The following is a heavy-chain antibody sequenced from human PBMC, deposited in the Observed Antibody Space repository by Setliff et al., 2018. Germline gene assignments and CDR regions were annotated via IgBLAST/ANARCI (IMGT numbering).Heavy chain of an antibody. D-gene: IGHD6-19*01. J-gene: IGHJ3*02. Sequence: GSVKVSCKVSGYTLSELFMHWVRQAPGKGLEWMGGFDAEDGETIYAQKFQGRVTMTEDTSTDTAYMELSGLRYEDTALYYCARVGGYASAWHGIEAFDIWGQGTKVT. CDR3: ARVGGYASAWHGIEAFDI. V-gene: IGHV1-24*01. CDR1: GYTLSELF. CDR2: FDAEDGET.